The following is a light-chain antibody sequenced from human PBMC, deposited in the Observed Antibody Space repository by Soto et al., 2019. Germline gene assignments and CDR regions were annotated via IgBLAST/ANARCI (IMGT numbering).Light chain of an antibody. V-gene: IGKV3-20*01. CDR1: QSVSSSY. CDR2: GAS. J-gene: IGKJ4*01. Sequence: DIVLTQSPGTLSLSPGERATLSCRASQSVSSSYLAWYQQKPGQSPRLLISGASIRATGIPDRFSGSGAGTNVPLTISRLEPEDFGVYYCQQYGSAPLTFGGGTKVQIK. CDR3: QQYGSAPLT.